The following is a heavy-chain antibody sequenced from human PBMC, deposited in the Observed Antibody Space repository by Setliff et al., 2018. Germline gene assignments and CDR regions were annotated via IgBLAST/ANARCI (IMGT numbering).Heavy chain of an antibody. D-gene: IGHD2-2*01. J-gene: IGHJ4*02. CDR1: GFTFDDYA. CDR2: ISWNSGST. V-gene: IGHV3-9*01. Sequence: SLKISCAASGFTFDDYAMHWVRQAPGKGLEWVSGISWNSGSTTYEDSVKGRFTISRDNAKNTLYLQMNSLRAEDTAVYYCARAHSSTLSVHDYWGQGTLVTVSS. CDR3: ARAHSSTLSVHDY.